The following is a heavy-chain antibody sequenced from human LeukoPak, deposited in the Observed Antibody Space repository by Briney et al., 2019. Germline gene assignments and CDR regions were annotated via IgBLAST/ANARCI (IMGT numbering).Heavy chain of an antibody. D-gene: IGHD1-26*01. V-gene: IGHV3-7*05. CDR1: GFTFGSYW. CDR2: IKQDGSET. CDR3: ARDSRYSGSYYYYGMDV. J-gene: IGHJ6*02. Sequence: GGSLRLSCAASGFTFGSYWMSWVRQAPGKGLEWVANIKQDGSETYYVDSVKGRFTISRDNAKNSLYLQMNSLRADDTAVYYCARDSRYSGSYYYYGMDVWGQGTTVTVSS.